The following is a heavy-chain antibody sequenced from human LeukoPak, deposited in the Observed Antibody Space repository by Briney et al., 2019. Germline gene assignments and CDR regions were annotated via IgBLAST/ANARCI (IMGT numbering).Heavy chain of an antibody. CDR1: GGTFSSYA. J-gene: IGHJ6*02. CDR3: ARVPKTTTITNYNWNYKEDSPGDYYYYYGMDV. D-gene: IGHD1-7*01. CDR2: IIPILGIA. V-gene: IGHV1-69*04. Sequence: ASVTVSCKASGGTFSSYAISWVRQAPGQGLEWMGRIIPILGIANYAQKFQGRVTITADKSTSTAYMELSSLRSEDTAVYYCARVPKTTTITNYNWNYKEDSPGDYYYYYGMDVWGQGTTVTVSS.